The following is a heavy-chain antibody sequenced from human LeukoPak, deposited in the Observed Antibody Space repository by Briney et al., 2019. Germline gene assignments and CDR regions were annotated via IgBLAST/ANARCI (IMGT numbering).Heavy chain of an antibody. V-gene: IGHV3-23*01. CDR1: GFTFSRSA. J-gene: IGHJ4*02. D-gene: IGHD1-1*01. CDR3: ARDQTGTLLYLVY. CDR2: IGGTGDTT. Sequence: GGSLRLSCAAAGFTFSRSAMSWVRQAPGKGLEWVSGIGGTGDTTYYADSVKGRFIISRDNSKNTLFLQMNSLRAEDTAVYYCARDQTGTLLYLVYWGQGTLVTVSS.